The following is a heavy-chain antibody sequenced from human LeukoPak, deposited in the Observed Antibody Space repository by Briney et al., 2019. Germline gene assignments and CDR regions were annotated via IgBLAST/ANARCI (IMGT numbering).Heavy chain of an antibody. D-gene: IGHD1-7*01. CDR2: INPSGGST. J-gene: IGHJ3*02. V-gene: IGHV1-46*01. CDR1: GYTLTSYF. Sequence: ASVKVSCKASGYTLTSYFIHWVQQAPGQGLEWLGIINPSGGSTSYAQKFQGRVTMTRDTSTSTVYMELSSLRSEDTAVYYCARDQDWNYAFDIWGQGTMVTVSS. CDR3: ARDQDWNYAFDI.